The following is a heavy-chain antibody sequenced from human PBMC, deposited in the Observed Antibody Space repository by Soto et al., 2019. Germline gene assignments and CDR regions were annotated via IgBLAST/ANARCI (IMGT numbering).Heavy chain of an antibody. Sequence: EVQLAESGGGLVQPGGSLRLSCAASGFTFSSYWMSWVRQAPGKGLEWVANIKEDGSETYYVDSVKGRFTISRDNAKNSLHLQMDSLRVEDTALYSCARPLGWRDAFDVWGQGTKVTVSS. CDR1: GFTFSSYW. CDR2: IKEDGSET. D-gene: IGHD6-19*01. J-gene: IGHJ3*01. V-gene: IGHV3-7*01. CDR3: ARPLGWRDAFDV.